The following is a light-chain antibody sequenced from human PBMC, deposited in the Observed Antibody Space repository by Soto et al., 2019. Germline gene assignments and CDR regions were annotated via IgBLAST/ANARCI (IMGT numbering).Light chain of an antibody. CDR1: SSDVGSYNF. CDR2: EVS. J-gene: IGLJ1*01. Sequence: QSALTQPASVSGSPGQSITISCTGTSSDVGSYNFVSWYQQLPGKAPKLMIYEVSNRPSGVSSRFSGSKSGNTASLTISGLQAEDEADYYCSSYSSNNILSYVIGTGTKVTVL. V-gene: IGLV2-14*01. CDR3: SSYSSNNILSYV.